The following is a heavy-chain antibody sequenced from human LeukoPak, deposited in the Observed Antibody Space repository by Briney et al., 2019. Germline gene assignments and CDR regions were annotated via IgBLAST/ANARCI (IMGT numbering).Heavy chain of an antibody. CDR3: ARKTYGSEFYVDY. J-gene: IGHJ4*02. Sequence: GGSLRLSCEVSGFTFSDYYMSWTRQAPGMGLEWLSYISSGSTIYYADSVKGRFTISRDSANNSLYLQMNGLRAEDTAVYFCARKTYGSEFYVDYWGQGTLVTVSS. CDR1: GFTFSDYY. CDR2: ISSGSTI. V-gene: IGHV3-11*01. D-gene: IGHD3-10*01.